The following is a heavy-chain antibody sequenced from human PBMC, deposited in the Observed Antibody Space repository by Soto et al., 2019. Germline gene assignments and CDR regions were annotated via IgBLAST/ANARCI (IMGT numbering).Heavy chain of an antibody. V-gene: IGHV1-18*04. Sequence: QVQLVQSGDEVKKPGASVKVSCTASGYAFSNYGISWVRQAPGQGLHWMGWISAHNGDTSYAHNLQGRVTMTIDTSTSTASMDLRSLRFDDTAMYYCVRDWQLSPWGHGPLVTVSS. CDR1: GYAFSNYG. J-gene: IGHJ5*02. D-gene: IGHD5-18*01. CDR2: ISAHNGDT. CDR3: VRDWQLSP.